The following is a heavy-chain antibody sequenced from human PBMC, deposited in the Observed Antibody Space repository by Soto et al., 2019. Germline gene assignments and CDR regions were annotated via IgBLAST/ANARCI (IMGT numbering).Heavy chain of an antibody. Sequence: SETLSLTCAVYGGSFSGYYWSWIRQPPGKGLEWIGEINHSGSTNYNPSLKSRVTISVDTSKNQFSLKLSSVTAADTAVYYCARTPPRYDILTGYTIRNWFDPWGQGTLVTVSS. D-gene: IGHD3-9*01. CDR1: GGSFSGYY. V-gene: IGHV4-34*01. J-gene: IGHJ5*02. CDR2: INHSGST. CDR3: ARTPPRYDILTGYTIRNWFDP.